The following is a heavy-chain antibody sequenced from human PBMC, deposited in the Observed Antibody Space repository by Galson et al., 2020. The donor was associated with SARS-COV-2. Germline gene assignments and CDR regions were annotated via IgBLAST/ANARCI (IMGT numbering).Heavy chain of an antibody. V-gene: IGHV3-15*01. J-gene: IGHJ4*02. CDR3: TSRSHSGSYSDLDY. Sequence: GGSLRLSCAASGFTFSNAWMSWVRQAPGKGLEWVGRIKSKTDGGTTDYAAPVKGRFTISRDDSKNTLYLQMNSLKTEDTAVYYCTSRSHSGSYSDLDYWGQGTLVTVSS. CDR1: GFTFSNAW. CDR2: IKSKTDGGTT. D-gene: IGHD1-26*01.